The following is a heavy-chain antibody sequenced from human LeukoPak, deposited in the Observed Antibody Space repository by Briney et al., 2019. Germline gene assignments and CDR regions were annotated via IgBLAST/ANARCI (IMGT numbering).Heavy chain of an antibody. CDR1: GGSISSSSYY. Sequence: SETLSLTCTVSGGSISSSSYYWGWIRQPPGKGLEWIESIYYSGSTYYNPSLKSRVTISVDTSKNQFSLKLSSVTAADTAVYYCASHRRWQLGNNWFDPWGQGTLVTVSS. V-gene: IGHV4-39*01. J-gene: IGHJ5*02. D-gene: IGHD2-15*01. CDR2: IYYSGST. CDR3: ASHRRWQLGNNWFDP.